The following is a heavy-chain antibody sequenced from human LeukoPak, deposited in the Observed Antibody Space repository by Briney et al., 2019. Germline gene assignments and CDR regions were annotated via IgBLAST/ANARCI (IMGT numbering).Heavy chain of an antibody. Sequence: SETLSLTCAVSADSFSSHYWTWIRQSPGKGLEWIGYISYIGSTNYNPSLKSRVTISVDTSKNQFSLKLRSVTAADTAVYYCARDLVTVTKGFDIWGQGTMVSVSS. CDR1: ADSFSSHY. J-gene: IGHJ3*02. D-gene: IGHD4-17*01. CDR3: ARDLVTVTKGFDI. V-gene: IGHV4-59*11. CDR2: ISYIGST.